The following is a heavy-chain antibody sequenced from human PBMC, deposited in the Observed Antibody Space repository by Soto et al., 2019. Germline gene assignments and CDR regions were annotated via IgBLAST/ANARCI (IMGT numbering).Heavy chain of an antibody. V-gene: IGHV1-8*01. J-gene: IGHJ6*02. D-gene: IGHD3-10*01. CDR3: ARVGGQLFGDHGRDV. CDR1: GYTFTTYE. Sequence: QVQLVQSGAEVKKPVTSVKVSCKASGYTFTTYEINWVRQVPGQGLEWMGWMSPSSGNTGYVDQFRGRVTMTSNTSMTTAYMELSSLRSEDTAVYYCARVGGQLFGDHGRDVWGQGTTVTVSS. CDR2: MSPSSGNT.